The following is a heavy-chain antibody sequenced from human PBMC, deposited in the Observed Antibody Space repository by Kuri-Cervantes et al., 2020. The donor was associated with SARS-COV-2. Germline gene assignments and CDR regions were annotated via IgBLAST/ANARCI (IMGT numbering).Heavy chain of an antibody. CDR2: IYHSGST. Sequence: SETLSLTCAVSGGSISSDGYTWSWIRQPPGKGLEWIGYIYHSGSTYYNPSLKSRVTISVDRSKNQFSLKLSSVTAADTAVYYCARDPSYYYDSSGFWFAFDIWGQGKMVTVSS. D-gene: IGHD3-22*01. J-gene: IGHJ3*02. V-gene: IGHV4-30-2*01. CDR1: GGSISSDGYT. CDR3: ARDPSYYYDSSGFWFAFDI.